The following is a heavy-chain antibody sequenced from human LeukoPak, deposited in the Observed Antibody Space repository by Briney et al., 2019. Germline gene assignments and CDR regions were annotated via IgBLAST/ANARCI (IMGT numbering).Heavy chain of an antibody. D-gene: IGHD3-10*01. CDR1: GFTFSSYL. Sequence: GGSLRLSCAASGFTFSSYLMSWVRQAPGKGLEWVANIKEDGSEKYYVDSVKGRFTISRDNAKNSLYLQMNSLRAEDTAIYYCAREHGSMVRGVIGRSTDYYYQYYMDVWGKGTTVTVSS. CDR3: AREHGSMVRGVIGRSTDYYYQYYMDV. CDR2: IKEDGSEK. J-gene: IGHJ6*03. V-gene: IGHV3-7*01.